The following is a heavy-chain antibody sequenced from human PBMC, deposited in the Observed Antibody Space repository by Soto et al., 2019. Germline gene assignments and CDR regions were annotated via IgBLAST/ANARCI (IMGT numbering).Heavy chain of an antibody. Sequence: GGSLRLSCAASGFTFSSYSLKWVRQRPGKGLEWGSSISSTTNYIYYADSMKGRFTVSRDNAKNSVYLDMNSLSAEDTAVYYCASESEDLASNFAYWGQGTLVTVSS. J-gene: IGHJ4*02. CDR1: GFTFSSYS. CDR3: ASESEDLASNFAY. CDR2: ISSTTNYI. V-gene: IGHV3-21*01.